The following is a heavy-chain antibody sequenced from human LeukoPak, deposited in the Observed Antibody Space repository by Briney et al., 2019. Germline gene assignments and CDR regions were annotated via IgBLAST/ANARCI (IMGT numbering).Heavy chain of an antibody. D-gene: IGHD2-15*01. Sequence: SETLSLTCTVSGYSISSGYYWGWIRQPPGKGLEWIGSIYHSGSTYYNPSLKSRVTISVDTSKNQFSLKLSSVTAADTAVYYCARGRYCSGGSCYLGKQLMYNWFDPWGQGTLVTVSS. CDR1: GYSISSGYY. CDR2: IYHSGST. CDR3: ARGRYCSGGSCYLGKQLMYNWFDP. J-gene: IGHJ5*02. V-gene: IGHV4-38-2*02.